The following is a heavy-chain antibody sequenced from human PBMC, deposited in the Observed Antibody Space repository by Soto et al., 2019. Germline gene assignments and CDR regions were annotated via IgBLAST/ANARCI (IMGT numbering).Heavy chain of an antibody. CDR2: IDPSDSYT. Sequence: HGESLKISCMGSGYTFNNDWIIWVRQMPGKGLEWMGGIDPSDSYTAYNPSFQGHVAISAAKSIITAYLQWSSLKASDTAIYYCARQEFSSSHVYYYYGLEVRGQGTPVTVSS. J-gene: IGHJ6*01. CDR1: GYTFNNDW. CDR3: ARQEFSSSHVYYYYGLEV. D-gene: IGHD6-6*01. V-gene: IGHV5-10-1*01.